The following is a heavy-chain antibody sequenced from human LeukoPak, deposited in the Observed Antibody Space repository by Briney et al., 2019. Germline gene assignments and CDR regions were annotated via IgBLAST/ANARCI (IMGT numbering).Heavy chain of an antibody. CDR3: ARDSGPVVRGYFDY. Sequence: SETLSLTCAVSGGSISTSNWWSWVRQPPGKGLEWIGEIYHSGSTNYNPSLKSRVTISVDKSKNQFSLNLRSVTAADTAVYYCARDSGPVVRGYFDYWGQGTLVTVSS. J-gene: IGHJ4*02. CDR1: GGSISTSNW. V-gene: IGHV4-4*02. D-gene: IGHD4-23*01. CDR2: IYHSGST.